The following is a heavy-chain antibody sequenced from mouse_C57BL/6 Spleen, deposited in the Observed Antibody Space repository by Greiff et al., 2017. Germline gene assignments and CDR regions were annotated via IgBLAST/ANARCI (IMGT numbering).Heavy chain of an antibody. J-gene: IGHJ4*01. CDR3: ARPSYYGSSYDYAMDY. CDR1: GYTFTSYW. V-gene: IGHV1-61*01. D-gene: IGHD1-1*01. Sequence: QVQLQQSGAELVRPGSSVKLSCKASGYTFTSYWMDWVKQRPGQGLEWIGNIYPSDSETHYNQKFKDKATLTVDKSSSTAYMQLSSLTSEDSAVYYCARPSYYGSSYDYAMDYWGQGTSVTVSS. CDR2: IYPSDSET.